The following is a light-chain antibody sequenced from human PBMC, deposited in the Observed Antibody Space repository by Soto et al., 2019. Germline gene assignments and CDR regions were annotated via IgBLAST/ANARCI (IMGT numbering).Light chain of an antibody. J-gene: IGLJ2*01. CDR3: SSYTTSNTL. CDR2: DVS. V-gene: IGLV2-14*03. Sequence: QSALTQPASVSGSPGQSITISCIASSSDVGDYNHVSWYQQHPGKAPKLMIYDVSHRPSGVSNRFSGSKSGNTASLTISGLQTEDEADYSCSSYTTSNTLFGGGTKVTVL. CDR1: SSDVGDYNH.